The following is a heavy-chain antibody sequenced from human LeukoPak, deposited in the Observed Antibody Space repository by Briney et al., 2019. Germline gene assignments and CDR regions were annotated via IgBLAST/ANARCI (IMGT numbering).Heavy chain of an antibody. CDR3: ARAQVSGDSSGYYYVDFDY. CDR1: VYTFTIYG. V-gene: IGHV1-18*01. D-gene: IGHD3-22*01. Sequence: GASVKVSCKASVYTFTIYGISWVRQAPGQGREGMGWISAYNGNTNYAQKLQGRVTMTTDTSTSTAYMELRSLRSEDTAVYYCARAQVSGDSSGYYYVDFDYWGQGTLVTVSS. CDR2: ISAYNGNT. J-gene: IGHJ4*02.